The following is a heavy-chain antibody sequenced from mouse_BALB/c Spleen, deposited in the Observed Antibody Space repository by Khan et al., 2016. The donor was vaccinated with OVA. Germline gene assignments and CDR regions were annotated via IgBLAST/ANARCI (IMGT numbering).Heavy chain of an antibody. D-gene: IGHD2-2*01. V-gene: IGHV1S135*01. CDR2: IDPFSGGT. CDR1: GYSFTNYY. J-gene: IGHJ3*01. Sequence: VQLKQSGPELMKPGASVKISCKASGYSFTNYYIHWVIQSHGKSLEWIGYIDPFSGGTTYNQKFKGKATLTVDKSSSTAYIQLSNLTSEDSAVYYCTKHGFVAWFTYWGQGTLVTVPA. CDR3: TKHGFVAWFTY.